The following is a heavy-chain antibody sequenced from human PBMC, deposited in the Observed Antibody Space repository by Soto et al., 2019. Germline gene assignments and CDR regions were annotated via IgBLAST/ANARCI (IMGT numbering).Heavy chain of an antibody. CDR2: IYPGDSDT. Sequence: GESVKISCXGSGYSFTSYWIGWVRQMPGKGLEWMGTIYPGDSDTRYSPSFQGQVTISADKSISTAYLQWSSLKASDTAMYYCARSSSWYRDAFDIWGQGTMVTVSS. V-gene: IGHV5-51*01. D-gene: IGHD6-13*01. CDR1: GYSFTSYW. J-gene: IGHJ3*02. CDR3: ARSSSWYRDAFDI.